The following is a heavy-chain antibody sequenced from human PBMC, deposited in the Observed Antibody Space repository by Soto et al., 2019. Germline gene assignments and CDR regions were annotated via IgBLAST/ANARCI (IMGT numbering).Heavy chain of an antibody. V-gene: IGHV3-23*01. CDR3: AKGGTSSVSCGGFDP. D-gene: IGHD2-2*01. J-gene: IGHJ5*02. CDR2: ISGSGGDT. Sequence: EVQLLESGGGLVQHGGSLRLSCAASGFTFSDYAMNCVRQAPGKGLEWVSGISGSGGDTYYADSVNGGFTISRDNTKTTLYLQLSSLRAADTAVYLCAKGGTSSVSCGGFDPGGQGSHVTVSS. CDR1: GFTFSDYA.